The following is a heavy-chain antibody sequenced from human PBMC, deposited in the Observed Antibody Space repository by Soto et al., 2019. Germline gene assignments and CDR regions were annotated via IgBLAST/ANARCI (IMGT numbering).Heavy chain of an antibody. V-gene: IGHV1-18*01. J-gene: IGHJ6*02. CDR2: ISAYNGNT. D-gene: IGHD3-3*01. CDR3: ARAPPYYDFWSGYYTGLGMDV. Sequence: ASVKVSCKASGYTFTSYGISWVRQTPGQGLEWMGWISAYNGNTNYAQKLQGRVTMTTDTSTSTAYMELRSLRSDDTAVYYCARAPPYYDFWSGYYTGLGMDVWGQGTTVTVSS. CDR1: GYTFTSYG.